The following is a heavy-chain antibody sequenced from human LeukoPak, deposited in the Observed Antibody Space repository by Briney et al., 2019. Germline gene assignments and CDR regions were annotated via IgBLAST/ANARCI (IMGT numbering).Heavy chain of an antibody. V-gene: IGHV4-61*02. CDR2: IYTSGST. CDR1: GGSISSGSYY. D-gene: IGHD3-3*01. J-gene: IGHJ3*02. Sequence: SQTLSLTCTVSGGSISSGSYYWSWIRQPAGKGLEWIGRIYTSGSTNYNPSLKSRVTISVDTSKNQFSLKLSSVTAADTAVYYCASLGRFLEWLGDIWGQGTMVAVSS. CDR3: ASLGRFLEWLGDI.